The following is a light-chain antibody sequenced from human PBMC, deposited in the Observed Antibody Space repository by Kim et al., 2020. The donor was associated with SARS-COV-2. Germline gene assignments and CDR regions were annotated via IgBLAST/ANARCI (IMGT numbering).Light chain of an antibody. V-gene: IGLV6-57*03. J-gene: IGLJ3*02. CDR2: EDN. CDR3: QSYDSSNPWV. Sequence: KTVTISCTRSSGSIASNYVQWYQQRPGSAPTTVIYEDNQRPSGVPDRFSGSIDSSSNSASLTISGLKTEDEADYYCQSYDSSNPWVFGGGTQLTGL. CDR1: SGSIASNY.